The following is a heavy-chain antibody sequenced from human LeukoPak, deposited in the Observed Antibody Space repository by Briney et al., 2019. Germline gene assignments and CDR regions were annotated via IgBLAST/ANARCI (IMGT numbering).Heavy chain of an antibody. J-gene: IGHJ4*02. CDR3: AKEETGYFDY. CDR2: ISYDGSNK. CDR1: GFTFSSYG. Sequence: GGSLRLSCAASGFTFSSYGMHWVRQAPGKGLEWVAVISYDGSNKYYADSVKGRFTISRDNPKNTLYLQMNSLRAEDTAVYYCAKEETGYFDYWGQGTLVTVSS. V-gene: IGHV3-30*18.